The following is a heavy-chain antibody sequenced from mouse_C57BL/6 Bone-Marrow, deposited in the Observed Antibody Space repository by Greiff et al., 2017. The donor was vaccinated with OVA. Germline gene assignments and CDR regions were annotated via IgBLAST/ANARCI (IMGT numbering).Heavy chain of an antibody. D-gene: IGHD1-1*01. CDR2: ISSGSSTI. V-gene: IGHV5-17*01. Sequence: EVKLMESGGGLVKPGGSLKLSCAASGFTFSDYGMHWVRQAPETGLEWVAYISSGSSTIYYADTVKGRFTISRDNAKNTLFLQMTSLRSEDTAMYYCARGCLLSWFAYWGQGTLVTVSA. CDR1: GFTFSDYG. CDR3: ARGCLLSWFAY. J-gene: IGHJ3*01.